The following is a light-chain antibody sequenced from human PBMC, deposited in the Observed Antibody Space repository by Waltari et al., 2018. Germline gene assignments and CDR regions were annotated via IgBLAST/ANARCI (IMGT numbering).Light chain of an antibody. J-gene: IGLJ2*01. V-gene: IGLV2-11*01. CDR3: CSYAGSYTLV. CDR1: SSDVGGFNY. CDR2: DVS. Sequence: QSALTQPRSVSGSPGQAVTISCTGTSSDVGGFNYFPWYQQHPGKAPKLIIYDVSKRPSGVPGRFSGSKSGNTASLTISGLQAEDEADYYCCSYAGSYTLVFGGGTKLTVL.